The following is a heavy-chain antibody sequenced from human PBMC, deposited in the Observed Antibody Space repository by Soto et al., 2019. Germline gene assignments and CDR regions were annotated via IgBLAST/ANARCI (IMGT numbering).Heavy chain of an antibody. J-gene: IGHJ6*02. V-gene: IGHV3-48*03. CDR3: ARGYYDFWSGYYISPYGMDV. Sequence: PGGSLRLSCAASGFTFSSYEMNWVRQAPGKGLEWVSYISSRGSSIYYADSVKGRFTISRDNAKNSLYLQMNGLRAEDTAVYYCARGYYDFWSGYYISPYGMDVWGQGTTVTVSS. D-gene: IGHD3-3*01. CDR2: ISSRGSSI. CDR1: GFTFSSYE.